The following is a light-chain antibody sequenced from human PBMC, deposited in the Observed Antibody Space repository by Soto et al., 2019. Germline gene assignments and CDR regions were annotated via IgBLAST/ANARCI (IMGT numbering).Light chain of an antibody. V-gene: IGKV1-27*01. CDR2: GAS. CDR3: QKYNGAPPWT. CDR1: QGISNY. Sequence: DIQMTQSPSSLSASVGDRVTITCRASQGISNYLAWYQQKPGKVPKLLMYGASTLQSGVPSRFSVSGSGTDFTLTISSLQPEDVATYYCQKYNGAPPWTFGQGTKVEVK. J-gene: IGKJ1*01.